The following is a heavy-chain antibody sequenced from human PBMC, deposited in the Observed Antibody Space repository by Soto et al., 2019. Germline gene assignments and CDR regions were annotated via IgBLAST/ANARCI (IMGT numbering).Heavy chain of an antibody. CDR2: IYHSGST. D-gene: IGHD6-13*01. V-gene: IGHV4-4*02. CDR1: GGSISSSNW. Sequence: QVQLQESGPGLVKPSGTLSLTCAVSGGSISSSNWWSWVRQPPGKGLEWIGEIYHSGSTNYNPSLMSHVTISVDKSKNQFSLKLSSVTAADTVVYYCARGAAASTIGYYYGMDVWGQATTVT. CDR3: ARGAAASTIGYYYGMDV. J-gene: IGHJ6*02.